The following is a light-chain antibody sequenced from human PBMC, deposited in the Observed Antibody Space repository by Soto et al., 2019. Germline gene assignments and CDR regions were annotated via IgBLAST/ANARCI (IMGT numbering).Light chain of an antibody. J-gene: IGLJ2*01. CDR3: QTWGTGVVV. Sequence: QAVVTQSPSASASLGASLKLTCTLSSGHSSYAIAWHQQQPEKGPRYLMKLNSDGSHSKGDGIPDRFSGSSSGAERYLTISSLQSEDEADYYCQTWGTGVVVFGGGTKLTVL. CDR2: LNSDGSH. CDR1: SGHSSYA. V-gene: IGLV4-69*01.